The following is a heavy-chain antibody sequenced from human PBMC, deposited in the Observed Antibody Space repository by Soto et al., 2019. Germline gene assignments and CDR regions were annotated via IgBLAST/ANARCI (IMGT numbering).Heavy chain of an antibody. CDR1: GFTFDDYA. V-gene: IGHV3-9*01. CDR2: ISWNSGSI. J-gene: IGHJ2*01. CDR3: AKDSGDVDTAMVTGNWYFDL. D-gene: IGHD5-18*01. Sequence: SLKISCAASGFTFDDYAMHWVRQAPGKGLEWVSGISWNSGSIGYADSVKGRFTISRDNAKNSLYLQMNSLRAEDTALYYCAKDSGDVDTAMVTGNWYFDLWGHGTLVTVSS.